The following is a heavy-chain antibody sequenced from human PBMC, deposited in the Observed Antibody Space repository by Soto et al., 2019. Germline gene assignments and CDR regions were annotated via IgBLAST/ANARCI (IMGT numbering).Heavy chain of an antibody. CDR2: IYYIGST. D-gene: IGHD2-15*01. CDR3: ARFQGWWDDY. Sequence: SETLSLTCTVSGGSISSGGYYWSWIRQHPGKGLEWIGYIYYIGSTYYNPSLKSRVTISVDTSKNQFSLKLSSVTAADTAVYYRARFQGWWDDYWGQGTLVTVSS. CDR1: GGSISSGGYY. V-gene: IGHV4-31*03. J-gene: IGHJ4*02.